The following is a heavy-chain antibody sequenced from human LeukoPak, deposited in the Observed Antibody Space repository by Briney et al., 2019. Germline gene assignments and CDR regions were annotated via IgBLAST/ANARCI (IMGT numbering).Heavy chain of an antibody. V-gene: IGHV3-21*01. Sequence: PGGSLRLSCAASGFTFSSYSMNWVRQAPGKGLEWVSSISSSSSYIYYADSVKGRFTISRDNAKNLLYLQMNSLRAEDTAVYYCARDYYDSSGYGSGGNYYYYGMDAWGQGTTVTVSS. J-gene: IGHJ6*02. CDR2: ISSSSSYI. D-gene: IGHD3-22*01. CDR3: ARDYYDSSGYGSGGNYYYYGMDA. CDR1: GFTFSSYS.